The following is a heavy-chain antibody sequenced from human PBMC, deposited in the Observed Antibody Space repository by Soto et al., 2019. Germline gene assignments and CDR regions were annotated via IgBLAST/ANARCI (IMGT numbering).Heavy chain of an antibody. J-gene: IGHJ5*02. V-gene: IGHV3-23*01. CDR3: AKATAAAGTSSWFDP. CDR2: ISGSGGST. CDR1: GFTFSSYA. D-gene: IGHD6-13*01. Sequence: GGSLRLSCAASGFTFSSYAMSWVRQAPGKGLEWVSAISGSGGSTYYADSVKGHFTISRDNSKNTLHLQMNSLRAEDTAVYYCAKATAAAGTSSWFDPWGQGTLVTVSS.